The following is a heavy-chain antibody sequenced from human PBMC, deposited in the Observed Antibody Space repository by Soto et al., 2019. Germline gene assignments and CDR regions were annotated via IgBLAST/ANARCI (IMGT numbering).Heavy chain of an antibody. V-gene: IGHV3-48*03. J-gene: IGHJ6*02. Sequence: GGSLRLSCAASGFTFSSYEMNWVRQAPGKGLEWVSYISSSGSTIYYADSVKGRFTISRDNAKNSLYLQMNSLRAEDTAVYYCARDGGRDGYSNYYGMGVWGQGTTVTVSS. CDR2: ISSSGSTI. CDR1: GFTFSSYE. D-gene: IGHD3-16*01. CDR3: ARDGGRDGYSNYYGMGV.